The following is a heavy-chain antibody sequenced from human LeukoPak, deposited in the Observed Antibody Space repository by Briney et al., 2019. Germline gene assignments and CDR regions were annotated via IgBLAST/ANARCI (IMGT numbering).Heavy chain of an antibody. CDR2: IRSDGGIK. CDR3: AKDAPAAYFDY. CDR1: GFTFDNYG. J-gene: IGHJ4*02. V-gene: IGHV3-30*02. Sequence: PGGSLRLSCAASGFTFDNYGMHWVRQAPGKGLEWVAFIRSDGGIKYYADSVKGRFTISRDNSKNTLYLQVNSLRAEGTAVYFCAKDAPAAYFDYWGQGTLVTVSS.